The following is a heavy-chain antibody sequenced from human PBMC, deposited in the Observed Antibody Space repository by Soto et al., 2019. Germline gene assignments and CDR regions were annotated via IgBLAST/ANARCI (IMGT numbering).Heavy chain of an antibody. J-gene: IGHJ5*02. CDR3: ARDITMVRGVYLYNWFDP. V-gene: IGHV4-59*01. D-gene: IGHD3-10*01. CDR2: IYYSGST. CDR1: GGSISSYY. Sequence: SETLSLTCTVSGGSISSYYWSWIRQPPGKGLEWIGYIYYSGSTNYNPSLKSRVTISVDTSKNQFSLKLSSVTAADTAVYYCARDITMVRGVYLYNWFDPWGQGTLVTVSS.